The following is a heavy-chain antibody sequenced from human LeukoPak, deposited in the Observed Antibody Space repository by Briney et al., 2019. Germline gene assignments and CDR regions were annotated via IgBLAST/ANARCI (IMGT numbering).Heavy chain of an antibody. Sequence: PGGSLRLSCAASGFTFTNYGMHWVRQAPGKGLEWVAVISYDGRNKYYTDSVKGRFTISRDNSKNTLYLQMNSLRAADTAVYYCAKEGLVNFYYFDYWGQGTLVTVSS. V-gene: IGHV3-30*18. CDR3: AKEGLVNFYYFDY. CDR1: GFTFTNYG. J-gene: IGHJ4*02. D-gene: IGHD1-26*01. CDR2: ISYDGRNK.